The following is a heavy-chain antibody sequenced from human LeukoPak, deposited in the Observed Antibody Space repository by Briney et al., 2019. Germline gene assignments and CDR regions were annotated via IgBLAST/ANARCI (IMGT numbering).Heavy chain of an antibody. D-gene: IGHD2-15*01. J-gene: IGHJ6*02. Sequence: PSETLSLTCAVYGGSFSGYYWSWIRQPPGKGLEWIGEINHSGSTNYNPSLKSRVTISVDTSKNQFSLKLSSVTAADTAVYYCAGLATGQYCSGGSCYSRDYYYGMDVWGQGTTVTVSS. V-gene: IGHV4-34*01. CDR1: GGSFSGYY. CDR2: INHSGST. CDR3: AGLATGQYCSGGSCYSRDYYYGMDV.